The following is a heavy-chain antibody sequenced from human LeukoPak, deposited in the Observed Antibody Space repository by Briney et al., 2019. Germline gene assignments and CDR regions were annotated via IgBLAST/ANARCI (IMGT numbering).Heavy chain of an antibody. CDR2: IYYSGST. CDR1: GGSISSSSYY. D-gene: IGHD6-13*01. Sequence: PSETLSLTCTVSGGSISSSSYYWGWIRQPPGTGLEWIGSIYYSGSTNYNPSLKSRVTISVDTSKNQFSLKLSSVTAADTAVYYCARDSTGYSSSWYPGGDYYYYYMDVWGKGTTVTVSS. V-gene: IGHV4-39*07. J-gene: IGHJ6*03. CDR3: ARDSTGYSSSWYPGGDYYYYYMDV.